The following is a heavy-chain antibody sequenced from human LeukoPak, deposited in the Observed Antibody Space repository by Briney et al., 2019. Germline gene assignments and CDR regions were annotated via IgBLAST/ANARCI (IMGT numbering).Heavy chain of an antibody. J-gene: IGHJ4*02. CDR3: AKGSPSRSWYLNYFDY. V-gene: IGHV3-9*01. D-gene: IGHD6-13*01. CDR2: ISWNSGSI. CDR1: GFTFDDYA. Sequence: AGGSLRLSCAASGFTFDDYAMHWVRQAPGEGLEWVSGISWNSGSIGYADSVKGRLTISRDNAKNSLYLQMNSLRAEDTALYYCAKGSPSRSWYLNYFDYWGQGTLVTVSS.